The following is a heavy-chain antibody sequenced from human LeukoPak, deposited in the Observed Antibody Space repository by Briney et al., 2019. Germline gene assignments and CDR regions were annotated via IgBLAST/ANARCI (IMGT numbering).Heavy chain of an antibody. D-gene: IGHD3-22*01. J-gene: IGHJ1*01. Sequence: SETLSLTCAVYGGSFSDYYWSWFRQPPGKGLEWIGEINHSGSTDYNPSLKSRVTTPVVTSKNQFSLKLSSVTAADTAVYYCAYSSGYQQHWGQGTLVTVSS. CDR3: AYSSGYQQH. CDR1: GGSFSDYY. V-gene: IGHV4-34*01. CDR2: INHSGST.